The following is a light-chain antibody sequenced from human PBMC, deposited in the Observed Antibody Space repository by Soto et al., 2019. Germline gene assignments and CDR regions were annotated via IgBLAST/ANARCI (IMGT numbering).Light chain of an antibody. CDR3: QNDNSSPLT. Sequence: DIQVTQSPSSPSASLRDRVTITCRATQAIGVYLAWFQQQPGKVPKLLIYAAFALHSGSTSRFGGSRPGTDFTLTITSLQPVDSATDDGQNDNSSPLTSGRATKVES. CDR1: QAIGVY. CDR2: AAF. V-gene: IGKV1-27*01. J-gene: IGKJ4*01.